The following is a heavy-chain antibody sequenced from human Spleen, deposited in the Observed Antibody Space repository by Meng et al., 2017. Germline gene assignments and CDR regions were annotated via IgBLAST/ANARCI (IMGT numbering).Heavy chain of an antibody. CDR2: INHSGST. D-gene: IGHD4-11*01. Sequence: HVQRSQWGAGPLKPSETLSLTCAVYGGSFSGYYWSWIRQPPGKGLEWIGEINHSGSTNYNPSLKNRVTISVDTSQNNLSLKLSSVTAADSAVYYCARGPTTMAHDFDYWGQGTLVTVSS. CDR1: GGSFSGYY. J-gene: IGHJ4*02. V-gene: IGHV4-34*01. CDR3: ARGPTTMAHDFDY.